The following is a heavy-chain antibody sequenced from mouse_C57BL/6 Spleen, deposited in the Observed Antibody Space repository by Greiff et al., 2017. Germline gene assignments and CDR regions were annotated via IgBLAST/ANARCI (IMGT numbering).Heavy chain of an antibody. CDR3: SRSVGSSDGAY. CDR1: GYTFTSYG. J-gene: IGHJ3*01. Sequence: QVQLQQPGAELVKPGASVKMSCKASGYTFTSYGITWVKQRPGQGLEWIGDLYPGSGSTTYNETFKSKATLTVDTSSSTAYMQLSSLPSEDSAVSDCSRSVGSSDGAYWGQGTLVTVSA. CDR2: LYPGSGST. D-gene: IGHD1-1*01. V-gene: IGHV1-55*01.